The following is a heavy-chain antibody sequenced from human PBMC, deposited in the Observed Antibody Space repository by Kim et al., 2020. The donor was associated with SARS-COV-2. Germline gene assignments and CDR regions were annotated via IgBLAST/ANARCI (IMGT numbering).Heavy chain of an antibody. J-gene: IGHJ6*02. CDR1: GFTFSSYW. D-gene: IGHD3-10*01. CDR2: IKQDGSEK. Sequence: GGSLRLSCAASGFTFSSYWMSWVRQAPGKGLEWVANIKQDGSEKYYVDSVKGRFTISRDNAKNSLYLQMNSLRAEDTAVYYCARDSTIDPKRLWFGELLEDYYYGMDVWGQGTTVTVSS. CDR3: ARDSTIDPKRLWFGELLEDYYYGMDV. V-gene: IGHV3-7*01.